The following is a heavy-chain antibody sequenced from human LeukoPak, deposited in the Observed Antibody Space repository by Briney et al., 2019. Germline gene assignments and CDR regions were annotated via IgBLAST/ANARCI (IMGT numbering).Heavy chain of an antibody. Sequence: GGSLRLSCVASGLNFYDSAMHWVRQAPGKGLEWVSLISADGGSTFSADSVKGRFSISRDNSKNSLYLQMNSLRSEDTAMYYCAKESGKFDYWGQGTLVAVSS. CDR3: AKESGKFDY. CDR1: GLNFYDSA. J-gene: IGHJ4*02. CDR2: ISADGGST. V-gene: IGHV3-43*02.